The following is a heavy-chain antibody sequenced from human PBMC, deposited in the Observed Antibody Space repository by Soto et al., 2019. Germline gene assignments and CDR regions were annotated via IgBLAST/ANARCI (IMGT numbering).Heavy chain of an antibody. CDR1: GFTVSSNY. J-gene: IGHJ3*02. D-gene: IGHD3-22*01. CDR3: AKDNHYYDSSGYPGDAFDI. CDR2: IYSGGST. V-gene: IGHV3-53*01. Sequence: PGGSLRLSCAASGFTVSSNYMSWVRQAPGKGLEWVSVIYSGGSTYYADSVKGRFTISRDNSKNTLYLQMNSLRAEDTAVYNCAKDNHYYDSSGYPGDAFDIWGQGTMVTVSS.